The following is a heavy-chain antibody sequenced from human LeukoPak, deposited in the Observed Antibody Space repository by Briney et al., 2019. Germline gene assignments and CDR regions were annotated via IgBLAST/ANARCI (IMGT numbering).Heavy chain of an antibody. CDR3: ARREPHGDYGGKIRYYYYMDV. D-gene: IGHD4-23*01. CDR1: GGSFSGYY. J-gene: IGHJ6*03. Sequence: SETLSLTCAVYGGSFSGYYWSWIRQPPGKGLEWIGEINHSGNTNSNPSLKSRVTMSVDTSENQFSLKLSSLTAADTAMYYCARREPHGDYGGKIRYYYYMDVWGKGTTITISS. V-gene: IGHV4-34*01. CDR2: INHSGNT.